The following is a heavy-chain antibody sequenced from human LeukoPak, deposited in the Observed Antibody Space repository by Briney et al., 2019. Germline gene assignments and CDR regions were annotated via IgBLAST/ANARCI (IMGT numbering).Heavy chain of an antibody. J-gene: IGHJ6*03. CDR2: INTNTGT. CDR3: ARDGYERGDDTDYMDV. CDR1: GYTFTSYC. D-gene: IGHD2-2*03. V-gene: IGHV7-4-1*02. Sequence: ASVKVSCKASGYTFTSYCIHWVRQAPGQGPEWMGWINTNTGTPHVQDLTGRFVFSLDTSVTTAYLQVSSLRPEDTAVYYCARDGYERGDDTDYMDVWGKGTTVIVSS.